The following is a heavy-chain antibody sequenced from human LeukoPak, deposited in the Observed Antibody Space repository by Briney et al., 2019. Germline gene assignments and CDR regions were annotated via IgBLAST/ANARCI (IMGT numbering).Heavy chain of an antibody. D-gene: IGHD3-10*01. CDR2: ISSSSSYI. V-gene: IGHV3-21*04. Sequence: GGSLRLSCAASGFTFSSYSMNWVRQAPGKGLEWVSSISSSSSYIYYADSVKGRFTISRDNAKNSLYLQMNSLRAEDTALYYCAKPRDYYNYYYGMDVWGQGTTVTVSS. J-gene: IGHJ6*02. CDR3: AKPRDYYNYYYGMDV. CDR1: GFTFSSYS.